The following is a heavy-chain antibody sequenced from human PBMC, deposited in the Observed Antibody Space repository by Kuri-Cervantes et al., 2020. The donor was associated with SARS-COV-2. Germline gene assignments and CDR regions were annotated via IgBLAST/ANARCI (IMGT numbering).Heavy chain of an antibody. Sequence: GGSLRLSCAASGFTFSSYGMHWVRQAPGKGLEWVAFIRYDGSNKYYADSVKGRVTISRDNSKNTLYLQMNSLRAEDTAVYYCARSGIAARYDAFDIWGQGTMVTVSS. V-gene: IGHV3-30*02. CDR2: IRYDGSNK. CDR1: GFTFSSYG. CDR3: ARSGIAARYDAFDI. D-gene: IGHD6-6*01. J-gene: IGHJ3*02.